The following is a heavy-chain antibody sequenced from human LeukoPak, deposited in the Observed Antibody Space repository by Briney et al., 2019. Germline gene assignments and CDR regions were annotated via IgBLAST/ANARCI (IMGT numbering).Heavy chain of an antibody. CDR2: INPYNVNT. J-gene: IGHJ4*02. V-gene: IGHV1-18*01. CDR3: ARELYGRFDY. CDR1: GYTFTTYG. Sequence: GASVKVSCKPSGYTFTTYGISWVRQAPGQGLDWMGWINPYNVNTKYAQKLQGRLTMTTDSPTSTAYMELRSLRSDDTAVYYCARELYGRFDYWGQGTLVTVSS. D-gene: IGHD2-2*02.